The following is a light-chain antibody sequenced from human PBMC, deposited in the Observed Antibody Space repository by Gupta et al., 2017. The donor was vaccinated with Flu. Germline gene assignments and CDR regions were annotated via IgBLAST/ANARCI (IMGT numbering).Light chain of an antibody. CDR3: QEYMKWPPERA. CDR1: DDIYPN. J-gene: IGKJ1*01. V-gene: IGKV3-15*01. CDR2: GAS. Sequence: STRYCRASDDIYPNLAWYQQKPGQAPRLLIYGASTRASGVPVRFSGSGIGTEFTLTITGLQSEDSAIYYCQEYMKWPPERAFGRGTRVDIK.